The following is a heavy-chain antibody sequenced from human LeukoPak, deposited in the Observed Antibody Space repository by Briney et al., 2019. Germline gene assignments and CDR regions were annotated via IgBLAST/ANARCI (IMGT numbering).Heavy chain of an antibody. V-gene: IGHV2-5*02. CDR1: GFSLTTSGVG. D-gene: IGHD6-19*01. Sequence: SGPTLVKPTETLTPTCTFSGFSLTTSGVGVGWIRQPPGKALEWLTLIYWDDEKRFSPSLKSRLTITKDTSKNQVVLTMTNMDPVDTATFYCARYLAVTGTGSFDYWGQGTLVTVSS. CDR3: ARYLAVTGTGSFDY. J-gene: IGHJ4*02. CDR2: IYWDDEK.